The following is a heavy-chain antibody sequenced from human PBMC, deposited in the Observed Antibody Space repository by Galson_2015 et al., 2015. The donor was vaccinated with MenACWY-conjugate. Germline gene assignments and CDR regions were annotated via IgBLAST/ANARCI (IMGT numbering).Heavy chain of an antibody. J-gene: IGHJ2*01. CDR1: GFTFSTYD. Sequence: SLRLSCAASGFTFSTYDMHWIRQAPGEGLEWVSAIGVGADTYYSDSVRGRFTISRENAKNSLYLQMNSLTAGDTAVYYCVTEGRSSAWSNWYFDLWGRGTLVTVSS. V-gene: IGHV3-13*01. D-gene: IGHD2-2*01. CDR3: VTEGRSSAWSNWYFDL. CDR2: IGVGADT.